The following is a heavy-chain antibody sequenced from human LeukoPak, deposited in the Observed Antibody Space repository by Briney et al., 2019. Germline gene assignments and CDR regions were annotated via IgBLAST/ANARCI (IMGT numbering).Heavy chain of an antibody. CDR2: MNPNSGNT. D-gene: IGHD6-13*01. CDR3: ARGGSSWYPK. J-gene: IGHJ4*02. V-gene: IGHV1-8*02. CDR1: GGTFISYA. Sequence: GASVKVSCKASGGTFISYAISWVRQAPGQGLEWMGWMNPNSGNTGYAQKFQGRVTMTRNTSISTAYMELSSLRSEDTAVYYCARGGSSWYPKWGQGTLVTVSS.